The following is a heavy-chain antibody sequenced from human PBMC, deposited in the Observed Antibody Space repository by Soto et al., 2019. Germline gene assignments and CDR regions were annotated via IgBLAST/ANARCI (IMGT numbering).Heavy chain of an antibody. V-gene: IGHV5-10-1*01. CDR1: GYSFTSYW. D-gene: IGHD1-1*01. Sequence: GESLKISCKGSGYSFTSYWISWVRQMPGKGLEWMGRIDPSDSYTNYSPSFQGHVTISADKSISTAYLQWSSLKASDTAMYYCARHHGYHSHDHRYLIAVSSQGSTVTGSS. CDR3: ARHHGYHSHDHRYLIAV. CDR2: IDPSDSYT. J-gene: IGHJ6*02.